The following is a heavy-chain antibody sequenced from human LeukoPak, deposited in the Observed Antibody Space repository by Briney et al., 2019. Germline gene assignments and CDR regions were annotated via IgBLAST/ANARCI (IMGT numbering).Heavy chain of an antibody. CDR1: GGSISNYY. D-gene: IGHD2-2*01. CDR3: ARDSSVNWFDP. J-gene: IGHJ5*02. V-gene: IGHV4-59*01. Sequence: SETLSLTCTVSGGSISNYYWSWIRQPPGKGLEWIGYIYYSGSTNYNPSLKSRVTISVDTSKNQFSLKLSSVTAADTAVYYCARDSSVNWFDPWGQGTLVTVSS. CDR2: IYYSGST.